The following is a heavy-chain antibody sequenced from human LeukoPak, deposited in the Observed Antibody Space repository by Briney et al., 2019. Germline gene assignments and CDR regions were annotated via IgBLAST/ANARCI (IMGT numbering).Heavy chain of an antibody. CDR3: ARDIGSNGNYHFDY. V-gene: IGHV3-33*01. J-gene: IGHJ4*02. CDR2: IWYDGSIT. D-gene: IGHD4-17*01. CDR1: GFTFSAYG. Sequence: GGSLRLSCAASGFTFSAYGMPWVRQSPDKGLEWVAVIWYDGSITRYADSVRGRMTISGDDSKNTLYLQVDSLRAEDTAVYYCARDIGSNGNYHFDYWGQGTLVTVSS.